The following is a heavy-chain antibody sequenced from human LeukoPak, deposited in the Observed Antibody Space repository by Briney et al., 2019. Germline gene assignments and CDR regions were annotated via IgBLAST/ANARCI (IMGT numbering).Heavy chain of an antibody. V-gene: IGHV3-15*01. D-gene: IGHD5-18*01. Sequence: GGSLRLSCAASGFTFSSVWMSWVRQAPGKGLEWVGRIKSKIDGGTTDYAAPVKGRFTISRDDSKDTLYLQMNSLKTEDTAVYYCAKYPSPQNTAMASWYYGMDVWGQGTTVTASS. CDR3: AKYPSPQNTAMASWYYGMDV. CDR2: IKSKIDGGTT. CDR1: GFTFSSVW. J-gene: IGHJ6*02.